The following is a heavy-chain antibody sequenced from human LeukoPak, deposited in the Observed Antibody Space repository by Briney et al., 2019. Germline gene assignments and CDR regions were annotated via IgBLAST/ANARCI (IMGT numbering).Heavy chain of an antibody. V-gene: IGHV4-39*07. J-gene: IGHJ4*02. CDR3: ARVYYYDSSGYHEDVRFDY. Sequence: SETLSLTCTVSGGSISSSSYYWGWIRQPPGKGLEWIGSIYYSGSTHYNPSLESRVSISVDTSKNQFSLKLSSVTAADTAVYYCARVYYYDSSGYHEDVRFDYWGQGTLVTVSS. D-gene: IGHD3-22*01. CDR2: IYYSGST. CDR1: GGSISSSSYY.